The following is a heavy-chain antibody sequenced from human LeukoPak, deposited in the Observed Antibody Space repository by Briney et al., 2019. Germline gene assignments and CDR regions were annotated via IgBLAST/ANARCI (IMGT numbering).Heavy chain of an antibody. J-gene: IGHJ4*02. CDR3: ARVEVDKDSSGYSFDY. CDR2: ISSGSSTI. V-gene: IGHV3-48*02. D-gene: IGHD3-22*01. CDR1: GFTLSSYS. Sequence: GSLRLSCVASGFTLSSYSMNWVRQAPGKGLEWVSYISSGSSTIYYADSVKGRFTISRDNAKNSLYLQMNSLRDEDTAVYYCARVEVDKDSSGYSFDYWGQGTLVTVSS.